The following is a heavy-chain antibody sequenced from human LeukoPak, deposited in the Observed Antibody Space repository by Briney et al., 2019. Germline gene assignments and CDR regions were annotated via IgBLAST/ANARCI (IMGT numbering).Heavy chain of an antibody. CDR1: GYTFSSYD. J-gene: IGHJ5*02. V-gene: IGHV1-8*01. CDR2: MNPNSGNT. CDR3: ATDYGSGSYYLYP. D-gene: IGHD3-10*01. Sequence: ASVKVSCKASGYTFSSYDINWVRQAPGQGLEWMGWMNPNSGNTGYAQKFQGRVTMTRNTSISTAYMELSSLRSEDTAVYYCATDYGSGSYYLYPWGQGNLVTASS.